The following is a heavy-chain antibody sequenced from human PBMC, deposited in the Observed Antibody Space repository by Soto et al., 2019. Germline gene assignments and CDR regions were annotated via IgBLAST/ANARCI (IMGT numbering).Heavy chain of an antibody. D-gene: IGHD1-1*01. CDR1: RFTFGNYD. V-gene: IGHV3-13*01. CDR3: ARQTGTRGYYYAGMDV. J-gene: IGHJ6*02. Sequence: PAWSLRLCCAACRFTFGNYDIHWARQTTGKGLEWVSAIGTAGDAYYPASVKGRFTISRENARNSLYLQMNSLRAEDTAVYFCARQTGTRGYYYAGMDVWGQGTTVTVS. CDR2: IGTAGDA.